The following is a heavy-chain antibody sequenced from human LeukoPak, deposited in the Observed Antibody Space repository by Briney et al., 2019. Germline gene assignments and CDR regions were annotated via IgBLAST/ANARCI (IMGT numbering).Heavy chain of an antibody. V-gene: IGHV1-69*13. CDR1: GGTFSSYA. J-gene: IGHJ5*02. CDR3: ASWGYDFWSGYGGFDP. Sequence: ASVKVSCKASGGTFSSYAISWVLQAPGQGLEWMGRIISIFGTANYAQKFQGRVTITADESTSTAYMELSSLRSEDTAVYYCASWGYDFWSGYGGFDPWGQGTLVTVSS. CDR2: IISIFGTA. D-gene: IGHD3-3*01.